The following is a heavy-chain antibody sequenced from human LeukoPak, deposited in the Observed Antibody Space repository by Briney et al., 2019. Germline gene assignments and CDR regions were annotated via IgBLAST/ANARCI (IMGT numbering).Heavy chain of an antibody. V-gene: IGHV3-53*01. D-gene: IGHD3-16*02. CDR2: IYSGGTT. Sequence: GGSLRLSCAASGFTVSRNYRSWVRQAPGRGLEWVSVIYSGGTTYYADSVKGRFTISRDISKNTLYLQMNSLTAEDTAVYFCARGGYSYGSQYYFDYWGQGTLVTVFS. CDR3: ARGGYSYGSQYYFDY. J-gene: IGHJ4*02. CDR1: GFTVSRNY.